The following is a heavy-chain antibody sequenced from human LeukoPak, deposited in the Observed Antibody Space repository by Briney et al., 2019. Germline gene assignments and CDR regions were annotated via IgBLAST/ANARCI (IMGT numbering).Heavy chain of an antibody. J-gene: IGHJ4*02. Sequence: GASVKVSCKASGGTFSSYAISWVRQAPGQGLEWMGGIIPIFGTANYAQKFQGRVTITADESTSTAYMELSSLRSEDTAVYYCARSIDDATDYDCVWGSYRTSLSGFDYWGQGTLVTVSS. D-gene: IGHD3-16*02. CDR3: ARSIDDATDYDCVWGSYRTSLSGFDY. CDR1: GGTFSSYA. V-gene: IGHV1-69*13. CDR2: IIPIFGTA.